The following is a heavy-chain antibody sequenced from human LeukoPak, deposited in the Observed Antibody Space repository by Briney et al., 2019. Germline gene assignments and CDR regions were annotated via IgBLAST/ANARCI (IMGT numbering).Heavy chain of an antibody. V-gene: IGHV3-23*01. CDR3: AKDGYDFWSAYYDF. CDR1: GFTFSSHA. Sequence: PGGSLRLSCADSGFTFSSHAMSWVRQAPGKGLEWVSAISGGGGSTYYADSVKGRFTISRDNSKNTLFLQMNSLRAEDTAVYYCAKDGYDFWSAYYDFWGQGTLVTVSS. D-gene: IGHD3-3*01. J-gene: IGHJ4*02. CDR2: ISGGGGST.